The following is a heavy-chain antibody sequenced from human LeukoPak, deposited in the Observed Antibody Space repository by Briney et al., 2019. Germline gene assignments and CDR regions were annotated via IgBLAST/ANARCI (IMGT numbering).Heavy chain of an antibody. CDR1: GFTFSSYA. Sequence: GRSLRLSCAASGFTFSSYAMHWVRQAPGKGLEWVAVISYDGSNQYYADSVKGRFTISRDNSKNTLYLQMNSLRAEDTAVYYCARSGDTAMVTFDYWGQGTLVTVSS. D-gene: IGHD5-18*01. CDR3: ARSGDTAMVTFDY. CDR2: ISYDGSNQ. V-gene: IGHV3-30*01. J-gene: IGHJ4*02.